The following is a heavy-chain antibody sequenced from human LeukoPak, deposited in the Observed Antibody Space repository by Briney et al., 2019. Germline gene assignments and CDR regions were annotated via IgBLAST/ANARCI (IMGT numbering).Heavy chain of an antibody. V-gene: IGHV1-18*01. Sequence: ASVKVSCKASGYTFSSYGISWVRQAPGQGLEWMGWISAYSGNTNYAQKLQGRVTMATDTSTSTAYMELRSLRSDDTAVYYCARDSAEWELRFGYFDYWGQGTLVTVSS. CDR2: ISAYSGNT. CDR3: ARDSAEWELRFGYFDY. CDR1: GYTFSSYG. D-gene: IGHD1-26*01. J-gene: IGHJ4*02.